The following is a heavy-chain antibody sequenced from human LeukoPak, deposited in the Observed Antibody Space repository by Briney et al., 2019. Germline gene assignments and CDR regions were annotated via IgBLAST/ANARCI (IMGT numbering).Heavy chain of an antibody. CDR2: IIPILGIA. V-gene: IGHV1-69*04. Sequence: ASVKVSCKASGGTFSSYAISWVRQAPGQGLEWMGRIIPILGIANYAQKFQGRVTITRNASISTAYMELSSLRSEDTAVYYCARDASWNYEGWFDPWRQGTLVTVPS. D-gene: IGHD1-7*01. J-gene: IGHJ5*02. CDR1: GGTFSSYA. CDR3: ARDASWNYEGWFDP.